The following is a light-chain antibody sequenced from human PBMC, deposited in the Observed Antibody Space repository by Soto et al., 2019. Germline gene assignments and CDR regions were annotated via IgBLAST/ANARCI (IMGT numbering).Light chain of an antibody. CDR2: GND. CDR3: AAWDDSLSGSV. CDR1: SSNIGTNY. Sequence: QSVLTQSPSASGTPGQRVIISCSGSSSNIGTNYVYWYQQLPGTAPKVLIYGNDKRPSGVPNRFSGSKSGTSASLAISGLRSEDEADYYCAAWDDSLSGSVFGGGTKLTVL. J-gene: IGLJ2*01. V-gene: IGLV1-47*01.